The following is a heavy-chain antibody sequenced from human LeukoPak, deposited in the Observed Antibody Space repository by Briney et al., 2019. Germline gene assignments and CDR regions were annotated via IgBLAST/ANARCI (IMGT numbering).Heavy chain of an antibody. CDR3: ARTDGYSYGSNWFDP. Sequence: PGGSLRLSCAASGFTFSSYSMNWVRQAPGKGLEWVSSISSSSSYIYYADSVKGRFTISRDNAKNSLYLQMNSLRAEDTAVYYCARTDGYSYGSNWFDPWGQGTLVTVSS. CDR2: ISSSSSYI. J-gene: IGHJ5*02. V-gene: IGHV3-21*01. D-gene: IGHD5-18*01. CDR1: GFTFSSYS.